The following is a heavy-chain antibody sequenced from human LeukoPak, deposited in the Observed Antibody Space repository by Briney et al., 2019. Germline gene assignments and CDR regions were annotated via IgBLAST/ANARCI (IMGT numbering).Heavy chain of an antibody. J-gene: IGHJ5*02. V-gene: IGHV4-34*01. Sequence: PSETLSLTCAVYGGSFSGYYWSWIRQPPGKGLEWIGEINHSGSTNYNPSLKSRVTISVDTSKNQFSLKLSSVTAADTAVYYCVRGGADEIREVVTARGNWFDPWGQGTLVTVSS. CDR3: VRGGADEIREVVTARGNWFDP. CDR1: GGSFSGYY. CDR2: INHSGST. D-gene: IGHD2-21*02.